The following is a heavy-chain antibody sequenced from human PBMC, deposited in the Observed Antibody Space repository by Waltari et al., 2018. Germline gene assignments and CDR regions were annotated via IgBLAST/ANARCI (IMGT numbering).Heavy chain of an antibody. Sequence: QVQLVQSGAEVKKPGSSVKVSCKASGGTFSSYAISWVRQAPGQGLEWMGRIIPIFGTANYAQKFQGRVTKTEDTSTDTAYMELSSLRSEDTAVYYCAGSNIVGAHIAWGYWGQGTLVTVSS. CDR3: AGSNIVGAHIAWGY. V-gene: IGHV1-69*08. CDR1: GGTFSSYA. D-gene: IGHD1-26*01. J-gene: IGHJ4*02. CDR2: IIPIFGTA.